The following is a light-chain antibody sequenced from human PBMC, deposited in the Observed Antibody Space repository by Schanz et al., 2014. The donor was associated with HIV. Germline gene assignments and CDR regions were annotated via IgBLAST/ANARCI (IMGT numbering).Light chain of an antibody. CDR2: NTN. CDR1: KGSGTSGHV. V-gene: IGLV7-46*01. J-gene: IGLJ2*01. Sequence: QAVVTQEPSLTVSPGGTGTIRGGSSKGSGTSGHVPFWLQQMPGPAPRTLIFNTNKKHSWTPSLCGGSLFGGKAALTISGAKTEDEAEYYCLLSYSAERQVVFGGGEKLTVL. CDR3: LLSYSAERQVV.